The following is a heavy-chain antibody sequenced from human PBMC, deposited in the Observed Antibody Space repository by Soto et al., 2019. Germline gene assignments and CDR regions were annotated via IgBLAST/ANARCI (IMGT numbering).Heavy chain of an antibody. Sequence: PGGSLRLSCAASGFTFSSYGMHWVRQAPGKGLEWVAVIWYDGSNKYYADSVKGRFTISRDNSKNTLYLQMDSLRAEDTAVYYCASSGGSSNNHDAFDIWGQGTMVTVSS. D-gene: IGHD2-15*01. CDR1: GFTFSSYG. CDR2: IWYDGSNK. CDR3: ASSGGSSNNHDAFDI. V-gene: IGHV3-33*01. J-gene: IGHJ3*02.